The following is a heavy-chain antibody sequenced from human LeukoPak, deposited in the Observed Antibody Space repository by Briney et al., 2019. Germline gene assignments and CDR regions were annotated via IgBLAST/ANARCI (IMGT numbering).Heavy chain of an antibody. Sequence: PGGSLRLSCAASGFTFSDYYMSWIRQAPGKGLEWVSYISSSGSTIYYADSVKGRFTISRDNAKNSLYLQMNSLRAEDTAVYYCARDEAPAGTKAFDIWGQGTMVTVSS. V-gene: IGHV3-11*04. CDR2: ISSSGSTI. D-gene: IGHD6-13*01. CDR3: ARDEAPAGTKAFDI. CDR1: GFTFSDYY. J-gene: IGHJ3*02.